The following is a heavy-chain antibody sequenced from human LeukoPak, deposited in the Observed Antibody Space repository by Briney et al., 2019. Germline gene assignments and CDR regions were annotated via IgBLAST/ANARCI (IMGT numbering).Heavy chain of an antibody. CDR1: GFTFSSYW. CDR2: IKQDGSEK. V-gene: IGHV3-7*01. CDR3: ARPRASMVRGVISSWFDP. Sequence: PGGSLRLSCAASGFTFSSYWMSWVRQAPGKGLEWVANIKQDGSEKYYVDSVKGRFTISRDNAKNSLYLQMNSLRAEDTAVYYCARPRASMVRGVISSWFDPWGQGTLVTVSS. J-gene: IGHJ5*02. D-gene: IGHD3-10*01.